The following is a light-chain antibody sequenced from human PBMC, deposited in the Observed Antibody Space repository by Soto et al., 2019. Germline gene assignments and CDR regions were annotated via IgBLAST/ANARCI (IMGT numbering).Light chain of an antibody. J-gene: IGLJ3*02. V-gene: IGLV2-8*01. CDR2: EVS. CDR1: SSGVGAYKY. CDR3: TSYVGSNIWV. Sequence: QSALTQPPSASGSPGQSVPISRSGISSGVGAYKYVSWYQHYPGKAPKLMMYEVSKRPSAVPARFSRSKSGNTASLTVSGLKAEDEADYYCTSYVGSNIWVFGGGTKLTV.